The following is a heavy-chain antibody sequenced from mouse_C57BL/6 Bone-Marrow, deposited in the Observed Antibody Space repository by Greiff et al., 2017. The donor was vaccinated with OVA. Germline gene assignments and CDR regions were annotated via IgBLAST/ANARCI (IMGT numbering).Heavy chain of an antibody. V-gene: IGHV1-81*01. Sequence: QVQLKQSGAELARPGASVKLSCKASGYTFTSYGISWVKQRTGQGLEWIGEIYPRSGNTYYNEKFKGKATLTADKSSSTAYLELRSLTSEDSAVYFGARSRTVVAHYAMDYWGQGTSVTVSS. CDR1: GYTFTSYG. CDR2: IYPRSGNT. D-gene: IGHD1-1*01. CDR3: ARSRTVVAHYAMDY. J-gene: IGHJ4*01.